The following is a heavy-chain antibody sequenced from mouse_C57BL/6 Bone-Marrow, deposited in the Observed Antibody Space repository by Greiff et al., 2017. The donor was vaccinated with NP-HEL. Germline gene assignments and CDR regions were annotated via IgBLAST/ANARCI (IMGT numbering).Heavy chain of an antibody. CDR3: VRQDDYDVAWFAY. V-gene: IGHV10-1*01. CDR1: GFSFTTYA. CDR2: IRSKSNNYAT. D-gene: IGHD2-4*01. J-gene: IGHJ3*01. Sequence: DVQLVESGGGLVQPKGSLKLSCAASGFSFTTYAMNWVRQAPGKGLEWVARIRSKSNNYATYYADSVKDRFTISRDDSESMLYLQMNNLKTEDTAMYYCVRQDDYDVAWFAYWGQGTLVTVSA.